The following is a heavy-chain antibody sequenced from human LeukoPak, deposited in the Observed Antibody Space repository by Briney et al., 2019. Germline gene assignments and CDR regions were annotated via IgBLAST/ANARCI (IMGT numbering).Heavy chain of an antibody. CDR1: GGSFSGYY. CDR3: ARGHIDSGSYRPTLFDY. D-gene: IGHD1-26*01. J-gene: IGHJ4*02. V-gene: IGHV4-34*01. CDR2: INHSGST. Sequence: SETLSLTCAVYGGSFSGYYWSWIRQPPGKGLEWIGEINHSGSTNYNPSLKSRVTISVDTSKNQFSLKLSSVTAADTAVYYCARGHIDSGSYRPTLFDYWGQGTPVAVSS.